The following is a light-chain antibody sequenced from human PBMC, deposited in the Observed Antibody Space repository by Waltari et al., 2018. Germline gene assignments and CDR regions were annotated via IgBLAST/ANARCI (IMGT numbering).Light chain of an antibody. CDR1: QNISN. V-gene: IGKV3-15*01. Sequence: EIVMTQSPATLSVSPGERATLSCRASQNISNLAWYQQKAGQAPRRLIYGASTRATGIPARFSGSGSGTEFTLTISSLQSEDFVVYYCQQYYNWPPGTFGQGTKVEIK. CDR3: QQYYNWPPGT. CDR2: GAS. J-gene: IGKJ1*01.